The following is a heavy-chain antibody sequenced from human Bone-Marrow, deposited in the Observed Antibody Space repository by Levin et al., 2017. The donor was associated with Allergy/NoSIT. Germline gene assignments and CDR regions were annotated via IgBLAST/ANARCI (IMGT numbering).Heavy chain of an antibody. CDR2: VSGDEET. CDR3: AKDRREVGEYMGTTGYNDY. CDR1: GFTFSSYA. D-gene: IGHD3-9*01. J-gene: IGHJ4*02. V-gene: IGHV3-23*01. Sequence: GGSLRLSCAASGFTFSSYAMTWVRQTPGKGLEWVSTVSGDEETFYADSVKGRFTISRDNSRNTVNLQMNSLRGDDTALYYCAKDRREVGEYMGTTGYNDYWGQGTLVTVSS.